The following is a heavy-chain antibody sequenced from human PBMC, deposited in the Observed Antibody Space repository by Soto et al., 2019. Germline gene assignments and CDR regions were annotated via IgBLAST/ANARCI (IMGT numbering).Heavy chain of an antibody. CDR2: INHSGST. D-gene: IGHD3-3*01. CDR3: AGGDYDFCCGYYTHSRYYYYGMDV. CDR1: GGSFSGYY. V-gene: IGHV4-34*01. Sequence: SETLSLTCAVYGGSFSGYYWSWIRQPPGKGLEWIGEINHSGSTNYNPSLKSRVTISVDTSKNQFSLELSSVTAADTAGYYCAGGDYDFCCGYYTHSRYYYYGMDVWGQGTTVTVSS. J-gene: IGHJ6*02.